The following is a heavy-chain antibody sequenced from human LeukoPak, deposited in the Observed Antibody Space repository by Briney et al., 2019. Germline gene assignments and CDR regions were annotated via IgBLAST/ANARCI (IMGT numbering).Heavy chain of an antibody. V-gene: IGHV3-30*03. Sequence: GGSLRLSCAASGFTFSSYGMHWVRQAPGKGLEWVAVISYDGSNKYYADSVKGRFTISRDNSKNTLYLQMNSLRAEDTAVYYCATRPYGSGSYYTPLDYWGQGTLVTVSS. D-gene: IGHD3-10*01. CDR2: ISYDGSNK. CDR1: GFTFSSYG. CDR3: ATRPYGSGSYYTPLDY. J-gene: IGHJ4*02.